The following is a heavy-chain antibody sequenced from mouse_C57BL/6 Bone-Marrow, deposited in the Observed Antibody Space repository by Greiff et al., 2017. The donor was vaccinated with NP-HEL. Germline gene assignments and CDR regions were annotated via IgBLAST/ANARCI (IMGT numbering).Heavy chain of an antibody. CDR1: GYTFTSYW. CDR2: IHPNSGST. Sequence: QVQLQQPGAELVKPGASVKLSCKASGYTFTSYWMHWVKPRPGQGLEWIGMIHPNSGSTNYNEKFKSKATLTVDKSSSTAYMLLSSLTSEDSAVYYCARNTAHALDYWGQGTTLTVSS. J-gene: IGHJ2*01. CDR3: ARNTAHALDY. D-gene: IGHD3-2*02. V-gene: IGHV1-64*01.